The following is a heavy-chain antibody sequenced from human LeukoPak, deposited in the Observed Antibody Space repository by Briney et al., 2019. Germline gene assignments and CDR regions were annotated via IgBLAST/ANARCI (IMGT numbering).Heavy chain of an antibody. Sequence: GGSLRLSCAASGFTFSDYYMSWIRQAPGKGLEWVSTVSGRGDNTYYADSVKGRFTISRDNSKNTLYLQMNSLRPEDTAVYYCAKITPGDYARERFNWFDPWGQGTLVTVSS. CDR2: VSGRGDNT. D-gene: IGHD4-17*01. CDR1: GFTFSDYY. V-gene: IGHV3-23*01. J-gene: IGHJ5*02. CDR3: AKITPGDYARERFNWFDP.